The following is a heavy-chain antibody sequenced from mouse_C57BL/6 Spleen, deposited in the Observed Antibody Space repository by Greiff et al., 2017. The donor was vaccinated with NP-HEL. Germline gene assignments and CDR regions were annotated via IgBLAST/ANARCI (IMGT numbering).Heavy chain of an antibody. Sequence: VQLQQPGAELVMPGASVKLSCKASGYTFTSYWMHWVKQRPGQGLEWIGEIDPSDSYTNYNQKFKGKSTLTVDKSSSTAYMQLSSLTSEASAVYYCARKGITTFDYWGQGTTLTVSS. J-gene: IGHJ2*01. D-gene: IGHD1-1*01. CDR3: ARKGITTFDY. CDR1: GYTFTSYW. CDR2: IDPSDSYT. V-gene: IGHV1-69*01.